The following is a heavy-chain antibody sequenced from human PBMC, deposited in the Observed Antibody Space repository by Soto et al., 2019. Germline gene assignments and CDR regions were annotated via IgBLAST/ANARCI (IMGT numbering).Heavy chain of an antibody. Sequence: QVQLLQSGAEVKKPGSSVRVSCEASGGTFRTYAISWSRQPPGQGLEGMGEFIPVFGKVNNAQKFQGRVTITADESTTTDYMDLRSLTSEDTAVYYCAKGAVAGTPTSYYYYGMDVWGQGTTVTVS. D-gene: IGHD6-19*01. J-gene: IGHJ6*02. V-gene: IGHV1-69*12. CDR1: GGTFRTYA. CDR3: AKGAVAGTPTSYYYYGMDV. CDR2: FIPVFGKV.